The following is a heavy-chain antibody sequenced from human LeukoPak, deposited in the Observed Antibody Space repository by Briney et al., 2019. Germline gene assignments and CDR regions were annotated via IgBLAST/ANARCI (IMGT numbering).Heavy chain of an antibody. CDR2: ISYDGSNK. J-gene: IGHJ4*02. V-gene: IGHV3-30*04. Sequence: QPGRSLRLSCAASGFTFSSYAMHWVRQAPGKGLEWVAVISYDGSNKYYADSVKGRFTISRDNSKNTLYLQMNSLRAEDTAVYYCARDHSLTYYYDSSGYYSDYWGQGTLVTVSS. CDR1: GFTFSSYA. CDR3: ARDHSLTYYYDSSGYYSDY. D-gene: IGHD3-22*01.